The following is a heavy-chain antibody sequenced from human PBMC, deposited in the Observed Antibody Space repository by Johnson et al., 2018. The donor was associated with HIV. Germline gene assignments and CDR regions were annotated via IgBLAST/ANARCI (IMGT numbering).Heavy chain of an antibody. CDR2: IRYDGNSK. Sequence: QVQLVESGGGVVQPGGVPRLSCAASGFTFNTYGMDWVRQAPGKGLEWVAFIRYDGNSKYYIDSVKGRFTVSRDNSKNTLYLQMKSLRPEDTAVYYCAKGGYSGSYFGFDIWGQGTLVTVSS. V-gene: IGHV3-30*02. J-gene: IGHJ3*02. CDR1: GFTFNTYG. D-gene: IGHD1-26*01. CDR3: AKGGYSGSYFGFDI.